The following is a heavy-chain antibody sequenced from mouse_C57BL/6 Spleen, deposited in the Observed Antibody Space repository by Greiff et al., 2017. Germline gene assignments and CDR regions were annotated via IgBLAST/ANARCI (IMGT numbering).Heavy chain of an antibody. CDR3: ATYDYDDAWFAY. Sequence: QVQLQQPGAELVRPGTSVKLSCKASGYTFTSYWMHWVKQRPGQGLEWIGVIDPSDSYTNYNQKFKGKATLTVDTSSSTAYMQLSSLTSEDSAVYYCATYDYDDAWFAYWGQGTLVTVSA. CDR2: IDPSDSYT. D-gene: IGHD2-4*01. V-gene: IGHV1-59*01. J-gene: IGHJ3*01. CDR1: GYTFTSYW.